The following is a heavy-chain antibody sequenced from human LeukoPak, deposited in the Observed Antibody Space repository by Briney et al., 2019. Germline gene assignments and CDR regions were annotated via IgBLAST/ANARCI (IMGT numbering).Heavy chain of an antibody. V-gene: IGHV3-30-3*01. CDR2: ISYDGSNK. CDR3: AREYYYDSSGYFPLDY. J-gene: IGHJ4*02. Sequence: GGSLRLSCAASGFTFNTYTMNWVRQAPGKGLEWVAVISYDGSNKYYADSVKGRFTISRDNSKNTLYLQMDSLRAEDTAVYYCAREYYYDSSGYFPLDYWGQGTLVTVSS. D-gene: IGHD3-22*01. CDR1: GFTFNTYT.